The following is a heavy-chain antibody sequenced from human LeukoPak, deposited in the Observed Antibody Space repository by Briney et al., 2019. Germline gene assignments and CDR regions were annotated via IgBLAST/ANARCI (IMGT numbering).Heavy chain of an antibody. J-gene: IGHJ5*02. V-gene: IGHV3-23*01. D-gene: IGHD3-9*01. CDR3: AKAYVGTYYDIFSNWFDP. CDR2: VSGSGGAT. CDR1: GFTFSTYG. Sequence: GGSLRLSCAASGFTFSTYGMSWVRQAPGKGLEWVSGVSGSGGATYYADSVRGRFTISRDNSKNTIYLQMNSLRAEDTALYYCAKAYVGTYYDIFSNWFDPWGQGTLVTV.